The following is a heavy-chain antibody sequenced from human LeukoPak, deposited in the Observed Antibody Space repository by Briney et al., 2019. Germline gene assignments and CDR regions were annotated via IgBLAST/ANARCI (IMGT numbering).Heavy chain of an antibody. CDR2: ISFDASNK. CDR1: GFIFSNYA. Sequence: GGSLRLSCAASGFIFSNYALHWVRQAPGKGLEWVAVISFDASNKYYADSVKGRFTISRDNSKNTLYLQMNSLRTEDTAVYYCARDEGRIWGQGTLVTVSS. V-gene: IGHV3-30-3*01. J-gene: IGHJ4*02. CDR3: ARDEGRI.